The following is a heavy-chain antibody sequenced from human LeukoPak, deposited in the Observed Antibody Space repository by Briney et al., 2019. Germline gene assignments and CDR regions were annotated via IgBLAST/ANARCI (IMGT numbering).Heavy chain of an antibody. CDR3: ARRRITIFGVVNTFDY. CDR2: IYYSGST. D-gene: IGHD3-3*01. Sequence: SETLSLTCTVSGGSISSYYWSWIRQPPGKGLEWIGYIYYSGSTNYNPSLKSRVTISVDTSKNQFSLKLSSVTAADTAVYYCARRRITIFGVVNTFDYWGQGTLVTVSS. J-gene: IGHJ4*02. CDR1: GGSISSYY. V-gene: IGHV4-59*12.